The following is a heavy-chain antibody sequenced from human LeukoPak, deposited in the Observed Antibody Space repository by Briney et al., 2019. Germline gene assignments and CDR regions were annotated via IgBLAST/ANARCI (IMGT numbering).Heavy chain of an antibody. D-gene: IGHD2-15*01. CDR1: GGSFSGYY. CDR2: INHSGST. V-gene: IGHV4-34*01. Sequence: SETLSLTCAVYGGSFSGYYWSWIRQPPGKGLEWIGKINHSGSTNYNPSLKSRVTISVDTSKNQFSLKLSSVTAADTAVYYCARGGYCSGGSCYLNYWYFDLWGRGTLVTVSS. CDR3: ARGGYCSGGSCYLNYWYFDL. J-gene: IGHJ2*01.